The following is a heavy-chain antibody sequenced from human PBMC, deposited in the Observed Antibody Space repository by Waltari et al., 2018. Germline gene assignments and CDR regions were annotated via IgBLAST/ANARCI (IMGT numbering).Heavy chain of an antibody. J-gene: IGHJ4*02. CDR3: AKFGVAGIYYFDY. CDR1: GFTFSSYS. Sequence: EVQLVESGGGLVQPGGSLRLSCAASGFTFSSYSMNWVRQAPGKGLEWGSYISSSSSTIYYADSGKGRFTISRDNAKNSRYLQMNSLRAEDTAVYYCAKFGVAGIYYFDYWGQGTLVTVS. V-gene: IGHV3-48*01. CDR2: ISSSSSTI. D-gene: IGHD6-19*01.